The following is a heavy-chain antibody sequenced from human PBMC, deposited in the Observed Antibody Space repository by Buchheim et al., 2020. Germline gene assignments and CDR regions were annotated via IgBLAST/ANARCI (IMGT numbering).Heavy chain of an antibody. CDR2: IWYDGSHN. V-gene: IGHV3-33*01. CDR1: GFTFSSYG. D-gene: IGHD4-17*01. CDR3: ARDYYGDYAYFDY. Sequence: QVQLVESGGGVVQPGRSLRLSCAASGFTFSSYGMHWVRQAPGKGLEWVAFIWYDGSHNNYADSVKGRFTIPRDNSRNTVYLQMSSLRAEDTAVYYCARDYYGDYAYFDYWGQGTL. J-gene: IGHJ4*02.